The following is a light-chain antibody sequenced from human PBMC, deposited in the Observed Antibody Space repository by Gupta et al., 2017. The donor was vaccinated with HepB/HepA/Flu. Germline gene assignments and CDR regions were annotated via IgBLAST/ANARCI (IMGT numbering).Light chain of an antibody. V-gene: IGLV3-19*01. J-gene: IGLJ2*01. CDR2: PRN. CDR1: SLRSHY. CDR3: NSRDSTGSRLL. Sequence: SSELTQDPAVSVALGQTVRITCQGDSLRSHYASWYQQKSGQAPILVIYPRNNRPSGIPLRFSASSSGNTASLTIXGXQAEDEXDYYCNSRDSTGSRLLFGGGTKLTVL.